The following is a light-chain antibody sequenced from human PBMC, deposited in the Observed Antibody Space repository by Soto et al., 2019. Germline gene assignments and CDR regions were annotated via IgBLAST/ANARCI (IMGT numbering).Light chain of an antibody. CDR1: QSVLYSSNTKNY. V-gene: IGKV4-1*01. Sequence: IVMTQSPDSLAVSLGEMATINCKSSQSVLYSSNTKNYLAWYQQKPGPTPKLLIYWASNRGSGVPDGFTGTGSGPDFTLTIRSLQAEDWAVYSCKQHYSPSRTFDQET. CDR2: WAS. J-gene: IGKJ1*01. CDR3: KQHYSPSRT.